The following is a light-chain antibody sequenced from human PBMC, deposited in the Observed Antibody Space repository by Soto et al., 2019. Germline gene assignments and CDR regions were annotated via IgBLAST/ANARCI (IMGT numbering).Light chain of an antibody. CDR3: QQYAGSPST. V-gene: IGKV3-20*01. CDR1: QTVTSNY. J-gene: IGKJ3*01. CDR2: GAS. Sequence: EIQLTQSPGTLSSSPGDRATLTCRASQTVTSNYLAWYQRKPGQAPRLLIYGASSRASDVPERFSGSGSGTDFTLTITRLEPEDFAVYFCQQYAGSPSTFGHGTKVDIK.